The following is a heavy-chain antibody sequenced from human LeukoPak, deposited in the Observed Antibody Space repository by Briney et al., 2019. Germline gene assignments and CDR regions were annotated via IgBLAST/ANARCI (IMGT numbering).Heavy chain of an antibody. V-gene: IGHV3-21*01. CDR1: GFTFSSYS. CDR3: ARYRVTGYYSIGTPPFDY. J-gene: IGHJ4*02. D-gene: IGHD3-9*01. CDR2: ISSSSSYI. Sequence: GGSLRLSCAASGFTFSSYSMNWVRQAPGKGLEWVSSISSSSSYIYYADSVKGRFTISRDNAKNSLYLQMNSLRAEDTAVYYCARYRVTGYYSIGTPPFDYWAREPWSPSPQ.